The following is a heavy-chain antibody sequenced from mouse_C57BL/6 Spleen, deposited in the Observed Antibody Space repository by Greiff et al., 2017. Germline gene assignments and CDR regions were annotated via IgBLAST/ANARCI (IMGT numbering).Heavy chain of an antibody. J-gene: IGHJ2*01. CDR3: AGLLTTVVSFAY. D-gene: IGHD1-1*01. Sequence: VQLQQSGAELARPGASVKLSCKASGYTFTSYGISWVKQRTGKGLEWIGEIYPRSGNTYYNEKFKGKATLTAAKSSSTAYMELRSLTSEDSAVYFCAGLLTTVVSFAYRGQGTTLTASS. V-gene: IGHV1-81*01. CDR2: IYPRSGNT. CDR1: GYTFTSYG.